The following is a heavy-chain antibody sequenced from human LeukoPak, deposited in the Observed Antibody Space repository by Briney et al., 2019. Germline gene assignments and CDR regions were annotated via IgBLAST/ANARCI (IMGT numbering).Heavy chain of an antibody. D-gene: IGHD3-3*01. J-gene: IGHJ4*02. Sequence: PSETLSLTCTVSGGSISSRCYYWGWIRQPPGKGLEWIGSIYYSGSTYYNPSLKSRVTISVDTSKNQFSLKLSSVTAADTAVYYCASSSTIFGVVTSDYWGQGTLVTVSS. CDR3: ASSSTIFGVVTSDY. CDR2: IYYSGST. V-gene: IGHV4-39*01. CDR1: GGSISSRCYY.